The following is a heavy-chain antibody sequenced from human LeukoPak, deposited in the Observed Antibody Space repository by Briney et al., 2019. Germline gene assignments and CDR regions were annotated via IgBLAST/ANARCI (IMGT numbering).Heavy chain of an antibody. CDR3: EAGDSYAIEAFDI. CDR1: GFTFRYHA. V-gene: IGHV3-23*01. Sequence: GGSLRLSCGACGFTFRYHAMSWVRQAPGKGLEWLSTITSSADGTYYADSVKGRFTISRDNSKNTLYLQMNSLRAEDTAVYYCEAGDSYAIEAFDIWGQGTMVTVSS. D-gene: IGHD5-18*01. CDR2: ITSSADGT. J-gene: IGHJ3*02.